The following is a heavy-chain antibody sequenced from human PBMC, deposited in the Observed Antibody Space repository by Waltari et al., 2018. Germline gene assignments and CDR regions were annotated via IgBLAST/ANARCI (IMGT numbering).Heavy chain of an antibody. J-gene: IGHJ4*02. CDR1: GYTFTSYD. D-gene: IGHD3-10*01. CDR3: ARGFAAGWVGELAVDY. CDR2: MNPNSGNK. Sequence: QVQLVQSGAEVKKPGASVKVSCKASGYTFTSYDINWVRQATGQGIEWMGWMNPNSGNKGDAQKFQGRVTMTRNTSISTAYMELSSLRSEDTAVYYCARGFAAGWVGELAVDYWGQGTLVTVSS. V-gene: IGHV1-8*01.